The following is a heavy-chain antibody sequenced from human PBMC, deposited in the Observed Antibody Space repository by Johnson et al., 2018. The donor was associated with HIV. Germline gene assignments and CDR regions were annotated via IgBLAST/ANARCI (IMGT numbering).Heavy chain of an antibody. CDR3: AKVLRDGYRPDAFDI. J-gene: IGHJ3*02. Sequence: QVQLVESGGGVVQPGRSLRLSCAASGFPFSSYGMHWVRQAPGKGLEWVAFIRSDESNKYYADSVKGRFTISRDNSKSTVYLHMTSLRTEDAAVYYCAKVLRDGYRPDAFDIWGQGTMVTVSS. CDR2: IRSDESNK. CDR1: GFPFSSYG. D-gene: IGHD5-24*01. V-gene: IGHV3-30*02.